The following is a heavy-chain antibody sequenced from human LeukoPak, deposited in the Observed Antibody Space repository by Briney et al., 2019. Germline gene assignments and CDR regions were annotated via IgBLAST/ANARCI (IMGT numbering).Heavy chain of an antibody. J-gene: IGHJ5*02. CDR2: IKQDGSEK. D-gene: IGHD3-22*01. CDR3: ARAEGYYDSSGYH. V-gene: IGHV3-7*01. Sequence: GGSLRVSCAASGFTFSSYWMSWVRQAPGNGLEWVANIKQDGSEKYYVDSVKGRFTISRDNAKNSLYLQMNSLRAEDTAVYYCARAEGYYDSSGYHWGQGTLVTVSS. CDR1: GFTFSSYW.